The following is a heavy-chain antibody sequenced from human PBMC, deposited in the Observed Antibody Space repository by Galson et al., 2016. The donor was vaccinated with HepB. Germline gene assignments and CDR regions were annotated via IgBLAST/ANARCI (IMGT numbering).Heavy chain of an antibody. CDR2: IRDKANNYTT. V-gene: IGHV3-72*01. CDR3: AKPTNSDAFHI. J-gene: IGHJ3*02. D-gene: IGHD5-12*01. Sequence: VRQAPGEGLEWVGRIRDKANNYTTEYAASVEGRFSVSTDESKNSLYLQMNSLETEDTAVYYCAKPTNSDAFHIWGQGTMVTVSS.